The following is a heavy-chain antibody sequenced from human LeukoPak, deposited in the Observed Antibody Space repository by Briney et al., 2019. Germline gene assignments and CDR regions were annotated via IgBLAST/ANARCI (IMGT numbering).Heavy chain of an antibody. J-gene: IGHJ6*03. CDR2: IIPIIGTA. CDR1: GGTFSSYA. Sequence: ASVKVSCKASGGTFSSYAISWVRQAPGQGLEWMGGIIPIIGTANYAQKFQGRVTITADESTSTAYMELSSLRSEDTAVYYCAYDAEDPYYYYYMDVWGKGTTVTVSS. CDR3: AYDAEDPYYYYYMDV. V-gene: IGHV1-69*13. D-gene: IGHD5-12*01.